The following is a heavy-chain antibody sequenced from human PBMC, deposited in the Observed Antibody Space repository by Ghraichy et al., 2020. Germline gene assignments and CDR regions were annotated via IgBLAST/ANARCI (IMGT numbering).Heavy chain of an antibody. CDR3: GSDPNGDYVGAFDV. V-gene: IGHV3-23*01. CDR2: ISGSGGVT. J-gene: IGHJ3*01. Sequence: GGSLRLSCAASGFIFSDYALTWVRQAPGKGLEWVSSISGSGGVTSYTDSVKGRFTISRDNSRNTLYLQMNSLRAEDTAVFYCGSDPNGDYVGAFDVWGQGTLVTVSS. CDR1: GFIFSDYA. D-gene: IGHD2-8*01.